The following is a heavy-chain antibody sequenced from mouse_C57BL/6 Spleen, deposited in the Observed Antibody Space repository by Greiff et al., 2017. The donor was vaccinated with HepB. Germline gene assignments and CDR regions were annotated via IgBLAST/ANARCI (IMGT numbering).Heavy chain of an antibody. CDR2: IYPGDGDT. Sequence: QVQLQQSGPELVKPGASVKISCKASGYAFSSSWMNWVKQRPGKGLEWIGRIYPGDGDTNYNGKFKGKATLTADKSSSTAYMQLSSLTSEDSAVYFCARNGLRAYFDYWGQGTTLTVSS. D-gene: IGHD2-4*01. J-gene: IGHJ2*01. V-gene: IGHV1-82*01. CDR1: GYAFSSSW. CDR3: ARNGLRAYFDY.